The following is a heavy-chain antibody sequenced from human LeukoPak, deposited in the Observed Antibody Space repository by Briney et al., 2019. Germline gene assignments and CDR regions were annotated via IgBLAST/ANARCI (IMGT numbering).Heavy chain of an antibody. V-gene: IGHV4-59*01. CDR3: ARGIGGGSRVDY. CDR2: IYYSGST. J-gene: IGHJ4*02. Sequence: PSETLSLTCTVSGGSISSYYWGWIRQPPGKGLEWIGYIYYSGSTNYNPSLKSRVTISLDTSKNQFSLRLTSATAADTAVYYCARGIGGGSRVDYWGQGTLVTVSS. CDR1: GGSISSYY. D-gene: IGHD1-26*01.